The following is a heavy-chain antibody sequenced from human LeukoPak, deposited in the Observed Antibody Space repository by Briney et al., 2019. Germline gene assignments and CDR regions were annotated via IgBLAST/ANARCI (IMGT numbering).Heavy chain of an antibody. CDR2: INHSGST. J-gene: IGHJ4*02. D-gene: IGHD1-26*01. V-gene: IGHV4-34*01. CDR3: ARSLYRRLGD. Sequence: SETLSLTCAVYGGSFSGYYWSWLRQPPGKGLEWIGEINHSGSTNYNPSLKSRVTISVDTSKNQSSLKLSSVTAADTAVYYCARSLYRRLGDWGQGTLVTVSS. CDR1: GGSFSGYY.